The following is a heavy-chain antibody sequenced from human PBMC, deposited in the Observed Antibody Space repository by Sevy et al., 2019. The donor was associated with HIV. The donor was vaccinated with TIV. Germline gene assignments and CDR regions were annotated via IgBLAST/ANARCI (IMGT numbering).Heavy chain of an antibody. CDR2: LYHSGTT. J-gene: IGHJ4*02. V-gene: IGHV4-38-2*01. D-gene: IGHD6-13*01. Sequence: GSLRLSCAVSGYSMTSGYFWGWIRQSPGKGLEWIGSLYHSGTTYYSPSLKSRVTLSVDTSKNQFSLKVRSVTAADTAVYYCARVDSSGWSDYWGQGTLVTVSS. CDR1: GYSMTSGYF. CDR3: ARVDSSGWSDY.